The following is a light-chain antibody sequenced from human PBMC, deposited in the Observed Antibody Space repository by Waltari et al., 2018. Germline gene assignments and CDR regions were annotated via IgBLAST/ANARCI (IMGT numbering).Light chain of an antibody. CDR2: LGS. J-gene: IGKJ2*01. CDR1: QSLHKSNGNNY. CDR3: MQTLQSRLT. Sequence: DIVMTQSPLSLLVTPGEPASISCRYSQSLHKSNGNNYLDWYVQKPGQPPQLVIYLGSNRASGVPDRFSGSGSGTDFRLQISRVEAEDVGLYYCMQTLQSRLTFGQGTKLEI. V-gene: IGKV2-28*01.